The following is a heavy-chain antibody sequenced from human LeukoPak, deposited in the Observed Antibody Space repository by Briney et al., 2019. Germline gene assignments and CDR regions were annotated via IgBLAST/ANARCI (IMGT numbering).Heavy chain of an antibody. V-gene: IGHV3-30*04. J-gene: IGHJ5*02. Sequence: QPGGSLRLSCAASGFTFSSYAMHWVRQAPGKGLEWVAVISYDGSNKYYADSVKGRFTISRDNSKNTLYLQMNSLRAEDTAVYYCARDKVIVFDPWGQGTLVTVSS. CDR3: ARDKVIVFDP. CDR2: ISYDGSNK. D-gene: IGHD2-15*01. CDR1: GFTFSSYA.